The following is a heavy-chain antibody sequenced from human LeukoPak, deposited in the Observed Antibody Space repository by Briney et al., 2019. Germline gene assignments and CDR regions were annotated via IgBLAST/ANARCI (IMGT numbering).Heavy chain of an antibody. J-gene: IGHJ4*02. V-gene: IGHV3-48*03. Sequence: GGSLRLSCAASGFTFSSFEMTWVRQAPGKGLEWISYISSSGSTRYYADSVKGRFTISRDNAKNSLYPQMNSLRAEDTAVYYCARDLDYYFDYWGQGTLVTVSS. D-gene: IGHD3-9*01. CDR2: ISSSGSTR. CDR3: ARDLDYYFDY. CDR1: GFTFSSFE.